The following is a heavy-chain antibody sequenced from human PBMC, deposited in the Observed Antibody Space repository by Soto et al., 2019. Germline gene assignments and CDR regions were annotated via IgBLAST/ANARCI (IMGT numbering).Heavy chain of an antibody. V-gene: IGHV3-7*03. Sequence: EVQLVESGGGLVQPGGSLRLSCAASGFTFSSYWMSWVRQAPGKGLEWVANIKQDGSEKYYVDSVKGRFTISRDNAKNSLYLQMNSLRAEDTAVYYCARVWMGYDFWSGSEDLGYYYYGMDVWGQGTTVTVSS. CDR1: GFTFSSYW. CDR3: ARVWMGYDFWSGSEDLGYYYYGMDV. CDR2: IKQDGSEK. D-gene: IGHD3-3*01. J-gene: IGHJ6*02.